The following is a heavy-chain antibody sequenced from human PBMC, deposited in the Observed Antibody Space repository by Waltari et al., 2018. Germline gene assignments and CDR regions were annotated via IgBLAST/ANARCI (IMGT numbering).Heavy chain of an antibody. CDR3: ATARDEQTAMVYFDK. D-gene: IGHD5-18*01. Sequence: EVILVESGGGLVHPGGSLRLSCQASGFSVRPTHLIWVRQAPGRGLEWVSIMYPAGSSYNADSVEGRFTMSRDISKNMVHLQMNRLRLEDSATYYCATARDEQTAMVYFDKWGQGTLVSVSS. CDR1: GFSVRPTH. J-gene: IGHJ4*02. CDR2: MYPAGSS. V-gene: IGHV3-66*02.